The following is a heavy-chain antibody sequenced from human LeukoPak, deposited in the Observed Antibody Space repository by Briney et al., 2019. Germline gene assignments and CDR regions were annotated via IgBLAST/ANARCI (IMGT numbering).Heavy chain of an antibody. Sequence: PETLSLTCTVSGGSISSSSYYWGWIRQPPGKGLEWIGSIYYSGSTYYHPSLKSRVTISVDTSKSQFSLKLSSVTAADTAVYYCARLSLVAGSVDYWGQGTLVTVSS. J-gene: IGHJ4*02. V-gene: IGHV4-39*01. CDR1: GGSISSSSYY. CDR3: ARLSLVAGSVDY. D-gene: IGHD6-19*01. CDR2: IYYSGST.